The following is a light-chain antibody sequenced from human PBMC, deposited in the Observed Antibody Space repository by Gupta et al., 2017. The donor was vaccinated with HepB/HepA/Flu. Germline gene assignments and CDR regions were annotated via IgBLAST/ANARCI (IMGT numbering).Light chain of an antibody. Sequence: EIVLPQSPGPLSLSPGERATLSCRAGQSVSNSYLAGYQQKPGQAPRLLVYGASSRATGIPDRFSGSGSGTDFTLTISRLEPEDFAVYFCQQYGSSPWTFGQGTKVEIK. J-gene: IGKJ1*01. CDR3: QQYGSSPWT. CDR1: QSVSNSY. CDR2: GAS. V-gene: IGKV3-20*01.